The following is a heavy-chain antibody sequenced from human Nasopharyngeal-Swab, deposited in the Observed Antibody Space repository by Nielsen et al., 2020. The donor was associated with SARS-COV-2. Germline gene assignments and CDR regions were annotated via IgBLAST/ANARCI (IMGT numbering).Heavy chain of an antibody. CDR3: AARALTDDYFDY. D-gene: IGHD2-21*02. CDR1: GFTFSPYT. V-gene: IGHV3-48*04. J-gene: IGHJ4*02. Sequence: GGSLRLSCATSGFTFSPYTMTWVRQAPGKGLQWISYITSGNSVQYADSVRGRFTISRDNAKNSLYLQMNSLTSEDTAVYYCAARALTDDYFDYWGQGTLVTVSS. CDR2: ITSGNSV.